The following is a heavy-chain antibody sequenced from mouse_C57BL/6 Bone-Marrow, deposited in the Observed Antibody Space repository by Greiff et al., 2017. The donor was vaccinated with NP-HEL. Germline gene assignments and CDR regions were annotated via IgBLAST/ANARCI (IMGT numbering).Heavy chain of an antibody. J-gene: IGHJ4*01. D-gene: IGHD1-1*01. Sequence: EVKVVESGEGLVKPGGSLKLSCAASGFTFSSYAMSWVRQTPEKRLEWVAYISSGGDYIYYVDTVKGRFTISRDNARNTLYLQMSSLKSEDTAMYYCTNYGSSFSYAMDYWGQGTSVTVSS. CDR3: TNYGSSFSYAMDY. CDR1: GFTFSSYA. CDR2: ISSGGDYI. V-gene: IGHV5-9-1*02.